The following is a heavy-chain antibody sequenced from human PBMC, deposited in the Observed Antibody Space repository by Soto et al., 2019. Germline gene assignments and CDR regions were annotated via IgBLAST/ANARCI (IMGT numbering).Heavy chain of an antibody. Sequence: GGSLRLSCAASGFTFDDYAMHWVRQAPGKGLEWVSLISWDGGSTYYADSVKGRFTISRDNSKNSLYLQMNSLRAEDTALYYCAKDIYSSSWSPADYYYYGMDVWGQGTTVTVSS. CDR2: ISWDGGST. V-gene: IGHV3-43D*04. D-gene: IGHD6-13*01. J-gene: IGHJ6*02. CDR3: AKDIYSSSWSPADYYYYGMDV. CDR1: GFTFDDYA.